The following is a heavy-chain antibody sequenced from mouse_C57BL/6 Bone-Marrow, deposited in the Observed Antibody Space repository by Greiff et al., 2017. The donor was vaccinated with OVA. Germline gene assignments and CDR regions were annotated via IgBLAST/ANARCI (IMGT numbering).Heavy chain of an antibody. CDR2: IYPGGGYT. J-gene: IGHJ1*03. V-gene: IGHV1-63*01. CDR3: ARYISSYRNWYFDV. D-gene: IGHD1-1*01. Sequence: VKLMESGAELVRPGTSVKMSCKASGYTFTNYWIGWAKQRPGHGLEWIGDIYPGGGYTNYNEKFKGKATLTADKSSSTAYMQFSSLTSEDSAIYYCARYISSYRNWYFDVWGTGTTVTVSS. CDR1: GYTFTNYW.